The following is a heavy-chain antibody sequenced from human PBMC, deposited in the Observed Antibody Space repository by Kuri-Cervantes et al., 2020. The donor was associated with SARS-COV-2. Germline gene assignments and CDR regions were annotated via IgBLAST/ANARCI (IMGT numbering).Heavy chain of an antibody. CDR1: GFTFSSYW. D-gene: IGHD1-1*01. CDR2: INPDGSYT. CDR3: VRDGDHWNFDY. J-gene: IGHJ4*02. Sequence: GGSLRLSCAASGFTFSSYWMHWVRQAPGKGLVWVSRINPDGSYTNNADSVKGRLTLSRDNAKNMLFLQMNSLRAEDTAVYYCVRDGDHWNFDYWGQGTLVTVSS. V-gene: IGHV3-74*01.